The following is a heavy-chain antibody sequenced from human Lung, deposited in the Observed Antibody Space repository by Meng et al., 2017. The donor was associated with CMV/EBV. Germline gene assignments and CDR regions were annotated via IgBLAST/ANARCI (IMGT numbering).Heavy chain of an antibody. CDR2: ISSTSIHI. J-gene: IGHJ4*02. V-gene: IGHV3-21*01. CDR3: ARGRGYCSSTNCYLNFDD. CDR1: AFIFSDYA. D-gene: IGHD2-2*01. Sequence: SXAASAFIFSDYAMTWIRQAPGKGLEWVSSISSTSIHIYYADSVKGRFTISRDNGKNLLYLQLNSLRAEDTAVYYCARGRGYCSSTNCYLNFDDXGQGXLVTVSS.